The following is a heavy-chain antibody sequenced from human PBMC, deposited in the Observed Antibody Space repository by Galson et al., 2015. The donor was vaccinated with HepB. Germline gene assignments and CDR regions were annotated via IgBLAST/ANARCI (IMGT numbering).Heavy chain of an antibody. V-gene: IGHV5-51*01. Sequence: QSGAEVKKPGESLKISCKGSGYSFTSYWIGWVRQMPGKGLEWMGIIYPGDSDTRYSPSFQGQVTISADKSISTAYLQWSSLKASDTAMYYCARRDRGSLWFGEFHWFDPWGQGTLVTVSS. J-gene: IGHJ5*02. D-gene: IGHD3-10*01. CDR3: ARRDRGSLWFGEFHWFDP. CDR2: IYPGDSDT. CDR1: GYSFTSYW.